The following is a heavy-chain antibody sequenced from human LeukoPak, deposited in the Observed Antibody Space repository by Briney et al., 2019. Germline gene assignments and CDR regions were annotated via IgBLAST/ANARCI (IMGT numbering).Heavy chain of an antibody. CDR3: ASTLRYCSGGSCFMGAFDI. J-gene: IGHJ3*02. CDR2: IYPGDSDT. V-gene: IGHV5-51*01. D-gene: IGHD2-15*01. Sequence: GESLKISCKGSGYSFTSYWIGWVRQMPGKGLKWMGIIYPGDSDTRYSPSFQGQVTISADKSISTAYLQWSSLKASDTDMYYCASTLRYCSGGSCFMGAFDIWGQGTMVTVSS. CDR1: GYSFTSYW.